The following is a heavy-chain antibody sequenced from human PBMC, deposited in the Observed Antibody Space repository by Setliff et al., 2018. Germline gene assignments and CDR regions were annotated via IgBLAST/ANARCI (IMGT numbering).Heavy chain of an antibody. CDR1: GGTFSGYA. D-gene: IGHD3-10*01. CDR3: ARDFMVRGVIITAGNAFDI. CDR2: IIPILGIA. V-gene: IGHV1-69*10. J-gene: IGHJ3*02. Sequence: GASVKVSCKASGGTFSGYAISWVRQAPGQGLEWMGGIIPILGIANYAQKFQGRVTITADESTSTAYMELSSLRSEDTAVYYCARDFMVRGVIITAGNAFDIWGQGTMVTVSS.